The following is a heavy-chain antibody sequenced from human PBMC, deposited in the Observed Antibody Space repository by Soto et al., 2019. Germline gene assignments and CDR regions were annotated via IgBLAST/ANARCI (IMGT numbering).Heavy chain of an antibody. V-gene: IGHV3-9*01. D-gene: IGHD4-17*01. J-gene: IGHJ4*02. CDR3: AKEAYYGDYAPSFDY. Sequence: SLKISCAASGFTFDDYAMHWVRQAPGKGLEWVSGISWNSGSIGYAASVKGRFTISRDNAKNSLYLQMNSLRAEDTALYYCAKEAYYGDYAPSFDYWGQGTLVTVSS. CDR2: ISWNSGSI. CDR1: GFTFDDYA.